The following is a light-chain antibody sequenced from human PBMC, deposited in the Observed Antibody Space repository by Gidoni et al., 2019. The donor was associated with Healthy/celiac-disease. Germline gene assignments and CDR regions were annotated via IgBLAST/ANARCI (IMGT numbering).Light chain of an antibody. CDR1: QSISSW. J-gene: IGKJ2*01. Sequence: DIQLTQSPSTLSASVGDRFTITCRASQSISSWLAWYQQKPGKAPKLLIYKASSLESGVPSRFSGSGSGTEFTLTISSLQPDDFATYYCQQYNSYSTTFGQXTKLEIK. CDR3: QQYNSYSTT. CDR2: KAS. V-gene: IGKV1-5*03.